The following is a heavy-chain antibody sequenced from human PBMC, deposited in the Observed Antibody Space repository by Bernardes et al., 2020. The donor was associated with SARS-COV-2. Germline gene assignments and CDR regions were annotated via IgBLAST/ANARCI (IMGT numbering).Heavy chain of an antibody. Sequence: ASVKVSCKASGYNFISYAMYWVRQAPGQGLEWMGWVNAGNGNTKYSQKFQGRLTLTRDSYADIVYMELTRLTPEDTAVYYCARPRLEPTYGDYVCLDFWGQGTLVTVYS. D-gene: IGHD4-17*01. CDR3: ARPRLEPTYGDYVCLDF. J-gene: IGHJ4*02. CDR1: GYNFISYA. V-gene: IGHV1-3*01. CDR2: VNAGNGNT.